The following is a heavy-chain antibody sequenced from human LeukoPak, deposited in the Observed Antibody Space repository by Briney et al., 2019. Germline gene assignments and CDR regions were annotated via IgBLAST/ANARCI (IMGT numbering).Heavy chain of an antibody. CDR1: GISISSYA. D-gene: IGHD3-22*01. CDR3: AIMHAYYDGRGYWVQ. J-gene: IGHJ4*02. Sequence: GDSLRLSCAASGISISSYAMSWVRQAPGKGLEWVSGISISGGSTSYADSVKGRFTISRDNPRNTLYMETNSLRAEDTALYYCAIMHAYYDGRGYWVQWGQGSLVTVYS. V-gene: IGHV3-23*01. CDR2: ISISGGST.